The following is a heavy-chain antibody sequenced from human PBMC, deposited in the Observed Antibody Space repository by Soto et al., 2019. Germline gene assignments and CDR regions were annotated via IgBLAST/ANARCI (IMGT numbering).Heavy chain of an antibody. D-gene: IGHD4-17*01. CDR2: VSGYNGNT. CDR3: AREGPFYVDRPYYFGH. J-gene: IGHJ4*02. V-gene: IGHV1-18*01. Sequence: QVQMAQSGAEVKKPGASVKVSCKTSGYIFISYGISWVRQAPGQGLEWMGWVSGYNGNTNYAQNLQGRVTMTTDTSTSTAYMELRSLTPDDTAVYYCAREGPFYVDRPYYFGHWGQGTVVTVSS. CDR1: GYIFISYG.